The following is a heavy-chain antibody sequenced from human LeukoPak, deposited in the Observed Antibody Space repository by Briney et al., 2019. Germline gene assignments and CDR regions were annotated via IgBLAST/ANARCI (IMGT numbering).Heavy chain of an antibody. D-gene: IGHD1-26*01. V-gene: IGHV3-30-3*01. CDR3: AKSLLTTASGTGRAFDL. CDR1: AFTFSDHS. CDR2: IAYDSSNT. J-gene: IGHJ3*01. Sequence: GGSLRLSCAASAFTFSDHSMHWVRQAPGKGLEWVSSIAYDSSNTYYADSVKGRFTISRDNSKNTLYLQMNSLRADDTAEYYCAKSLLTTASGTGRAFDLWGQGTMVTVSS.